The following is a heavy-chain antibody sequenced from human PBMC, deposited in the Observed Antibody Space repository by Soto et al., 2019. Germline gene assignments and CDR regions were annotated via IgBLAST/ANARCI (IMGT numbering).Heavy chain of an antibody. CDR2: IYPGDSDT. D-gene: IGHD2-15*01. CDR1: GYSYTSYW. Sequence: GESLKISCKGSGYSYTSYWIGWVRQMPGKGLEWMGIIYPGDSDTRYSPSFQGQVTISADKSISTAYLQWSSLKVSDTAMYYCASLHCSGGSCYQGGFDYWGQGTLVTVSS. V-gene: IGHV5-51*01. CDR3: ASLHCSGGSCYQGGFDY. J-gene: IGHJ4*02.